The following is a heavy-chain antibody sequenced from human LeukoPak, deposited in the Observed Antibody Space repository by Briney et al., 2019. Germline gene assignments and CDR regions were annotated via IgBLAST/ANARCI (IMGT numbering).Heavy chain of an antibody. J-gene: IGHJ4*02. CDR1: GGSFSGYY. CDR2: INHSGST. Sequence: ASETLSLTCAVYGGSFSGYYWSRIRQPPGKGLEWIGEINHSGSTNYNPSLKSRVTISVDTSKNQFSLKLSSVTAADTAVYYCASAYITGTTKWGQGTLVTVSS. CDR3: ASAYITGTTK. V-gene: IGHV4-34*01. D-gene: IGHD1-7*01.